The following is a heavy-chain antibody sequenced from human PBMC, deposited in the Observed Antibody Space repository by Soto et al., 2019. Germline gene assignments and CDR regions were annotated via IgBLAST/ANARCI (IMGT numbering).Heavy chain of an antibody. D-gene: IGHD3-10*01. V-gene: IGHV3-23*01. CDR3: VKDNMVRGVIGYYDY. CDR2: ISGSGGST. J-gene: IGHJ4*02. CDR1: GFTFSSYA. Sequence: EMQLLESGGGLVQPGGSLRLSCAASGFTFSSYAMSWVRRAPGKGLEWVSAISGSGGSTYYAGSVKGRFTISRDNSKNTLYLQMNSLGAEDTAVYYCVKDNMVRGVIGYYDYWGQGTLVTVSS.